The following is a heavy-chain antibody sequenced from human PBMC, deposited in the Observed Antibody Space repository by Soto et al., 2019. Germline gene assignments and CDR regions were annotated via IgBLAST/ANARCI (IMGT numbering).Heavy chain of an antibody. CDR2: FDPEDGET. J-gene: IGHJ5*02. CDR1: GYTLTELS. CDR3: ATLPVRGVSPRGFSWFDP. Sequence: ASVKVSCKVSGYTLTELSMHWVRQAPGKGLERKGGFDPEDGETIYAQKFQGRVTMTEDTSTDTAYMELSSLRSEDTAVYYCATLPVRGVSPRGFSWFDPWGQGTLVTVSS. D-gene: IGHD3-10*01. V-gene: IGHV1-24*01.